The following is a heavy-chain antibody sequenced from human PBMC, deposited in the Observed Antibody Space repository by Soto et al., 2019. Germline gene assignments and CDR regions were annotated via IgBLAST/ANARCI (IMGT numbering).Heavy chain of an antibody. Sequence: EVQLLESGGGLVQPGGSLRLSCAASGFTFSSYSMTWVRQAPGKGLEWVSAISYSGVSTYYAASVMGRFTISRDSSENTLSLQMNRRRVDDTAVYYCARTRGYSDYDLDYWGQGTLVTVAS. D-gene: IGHD5-12*01. V-gene: IGHV3-23*01. CDR2: ISYSGVST. CDR1: GFTFSSYS. CDR3: ARTRGYSDYDLDY. J-gene: IGHJ4*02.